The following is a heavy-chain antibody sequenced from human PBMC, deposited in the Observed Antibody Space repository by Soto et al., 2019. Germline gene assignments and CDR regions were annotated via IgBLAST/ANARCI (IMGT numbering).Heavy chain of an antibody. CDR1: GGTFSSYT. J-gene: IGHJ5*02. CDR3: AIDYYGSGSYCYWFDP. Sequence: QVQLVQSGAEVKKPGSSVKVSCKASGGTFSSYTISWVRQAPGQGLEWMGRIIPILGIANYAQKFQGRVTMTADKATSTAYMQLSSLRSADTAECYCAIDYYGSGSYCYWFDPWGQGTLVTVSS. CDR2: IIPILGIA. V-gene: IGHV1-69*08. D-gene: IGHD3-10*01.